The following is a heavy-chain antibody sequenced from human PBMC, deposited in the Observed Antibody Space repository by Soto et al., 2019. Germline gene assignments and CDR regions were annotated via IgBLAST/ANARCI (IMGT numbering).Heavy chain of an antibody. Sequence: QVQLVASGGGVVQPGRSLRLSCAASGFTFSSYGMHWVRQAPGKGLEWVAVIWYDGSNKYYADSVKGRFTISKDNSKNTLYLQMNSLRADDTAVYYCARELKGIVVSYYFDYWGQGTLVTVSS. V-gene: IGHV3-33*01. CDR3: ARELKGIVVSYYFDY. D-gene: IGHD1-26*01. CDR2: IWYDGSNK. J-gene: IGHJ4*02. CDR1: GFTFSSYG.